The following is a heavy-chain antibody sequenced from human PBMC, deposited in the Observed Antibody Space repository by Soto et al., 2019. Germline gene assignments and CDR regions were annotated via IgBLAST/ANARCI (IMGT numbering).Heavy chain of an antibody. CDR1: GGSFSGYY. CDR3: ARGECSSNYCFTRWALDI. D-gene: IGHD2-2*01. J-gene: IGHJ3*02. V-gene: IGHV4-34*01. CDR2: INHSGGT. Sequence: SETLSLTCAVYGGSFSGYYWTWIRQTPGKGLEWIGEINHSGGTNYKPSLKSRVSISADTSKRQFSLNLTSVTAADTAVYYCARGECSSNYCFTRWALDIWGQGTVVTVSS.